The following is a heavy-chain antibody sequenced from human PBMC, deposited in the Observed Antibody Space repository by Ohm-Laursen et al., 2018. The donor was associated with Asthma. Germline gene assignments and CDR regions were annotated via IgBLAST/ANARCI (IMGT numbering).Heavy chain of an antibody. CDR2: IFPDGRQT. Sequence: GSLRLSCTASGFTFSSYAMHWVRQRPGGGLDWVSHIFPDGRQTNYADSVKGRFTISRDDAENTLYLQMNSLRADDSAVYYCARGSLEGLQWGQGTLVTVSS. D-gene: IGHD5-24*01. CDR1: GFTFSSYA. CDR3: ARGSLEGLQ. V-gene: IGHV3-74*01. J-gene: IGHJ4*02.